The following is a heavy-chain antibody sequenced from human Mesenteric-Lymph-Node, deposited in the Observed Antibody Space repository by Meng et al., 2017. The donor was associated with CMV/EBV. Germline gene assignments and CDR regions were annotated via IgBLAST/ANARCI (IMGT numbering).Heavy chain of an antibody. Sequence: GESLKISCAVSGFTFSNYAIHWVRQAPGKGLEWVAVISYDGVNNNYADSVRGRFTISRDNAKNSLYLQMNSLRAEDTAVYYCARGLYSSSWYFDYWGQGTLVTVSS. D-gene: IGHD6-13*01. CDR1: GFTFSNYA. J-gene: IGHJ4*02. CDR2: ISYDGVNN. V-gene: IGHV3-30*04. CDR3: ARGLYSSSWYFDY.